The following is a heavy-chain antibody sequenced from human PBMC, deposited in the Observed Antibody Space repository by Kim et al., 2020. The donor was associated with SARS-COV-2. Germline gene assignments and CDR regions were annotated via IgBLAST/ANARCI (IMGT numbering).Heavy chain of an antibody. V-gene: IGHV3-33*01. CDR2: IGDDGTKK. CDR3: AREWAGHFDQ. D-gene: IGHD6-19*01. J-gene: IGHJ4*02. CDR1: GFTFRSFG. Sequence: GGSLRLSCAASGFTFRSFGIQWVRQAPGKGLEWVAGIGDDGTKKYYAESVKGRFTVSRDNDRNIQSLQMNSLRVEDTAVYYCAREWAGHFDQWGQGTLVTASS.